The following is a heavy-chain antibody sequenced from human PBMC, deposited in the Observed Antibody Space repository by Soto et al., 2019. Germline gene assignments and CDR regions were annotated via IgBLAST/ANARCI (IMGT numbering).Heavy chain of an antibody. Sequence: EVQLVESGGGLVQPGGSLKLSCAASGFPFGDSAIHWVRQASGKGLEWVGRIRSKGYNYATVFGASGPGRFTLSRDDSKNTAFLQMNSLRTGDTAVYYCTRANDYCNSGSCYFDYWGQGALVSVSA. CDR2: IRSKGYNYAT. D-gene: IGHD2-15*01. CDR1: GFPFGDSA. CDR3: TRANDYCNSGSCYFDY. J-gene: IGHJ4*02. V-gene: IGHV3-73*02.